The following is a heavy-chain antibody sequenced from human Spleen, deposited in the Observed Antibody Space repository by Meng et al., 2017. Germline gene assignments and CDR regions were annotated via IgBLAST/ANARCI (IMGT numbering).Heavy chain of an antibody. Sequence: GESLKISCAASGFTFSSYAMHWVRQAPGKGLEWVAVISYDGSNKYYADSVKGRFTISRDNSKNTLYLQMHSLRAEDTAVYYCARFASGYSYGFDAFDIWGQGTMVTVSS. CDR2: ISYDGSNK. CDR1: GFTFSSYA. J-gene: IGHJ3*02. D-gene: IGHD5-18*01. V-gene: IGHV3-30*04. CDR3: ARFASGYSYGFDAFDI.